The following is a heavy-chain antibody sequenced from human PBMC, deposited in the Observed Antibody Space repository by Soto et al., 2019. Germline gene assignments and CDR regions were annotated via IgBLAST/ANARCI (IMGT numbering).Heavy chain of an antibody. J-gene: IGHJ4*02. V-gene: IGHV4-59*01. Sequence: PXETLCLTCTVSGFSITSYFWSWIRQTPGKGLDWIGSISFSGATYSNPSLKGRAALSVDTSENHLSLPLNSVTSADTAVYFCARDRRDGYKRYFELWGKGNQVT. CDR3: ARDRRDGYKRYFEL. CDR2: ISFSGAT. CDR1: GFSITSYF. D-gene: IGHD3-9*01.